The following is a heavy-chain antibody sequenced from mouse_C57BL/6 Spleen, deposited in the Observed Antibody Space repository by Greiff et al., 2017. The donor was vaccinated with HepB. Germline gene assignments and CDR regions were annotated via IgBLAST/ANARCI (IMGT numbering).Heavy chain of an antibody. V-gene: IGHV1-64*01. CDR3: AREGIYDGYPAY. CDR1: GYTFTSYW. J-gene: IGHJ3*01. CDR2: IYPNSGST. D-gene: IGHD2-3*01. Sequence: VQLQQPGAELVKPGASVKLSCKASGYTFTSYWMHWVKQRPGQGLEWIGMIYPNSGSTNYNEKFKSKATLTVDKSSSTAYMHLSSLTSEDSAVYYCAREGIYDGYPAYWGQGTLVTVSA.